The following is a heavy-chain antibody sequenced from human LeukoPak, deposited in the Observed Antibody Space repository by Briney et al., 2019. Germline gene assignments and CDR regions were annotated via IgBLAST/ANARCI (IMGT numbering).Heavy chain of an antibody. CDR2: DNPDDSDT. V-gene: IGHV5-51*01. CDR3: ASQGASGPLDY. Sequence: GESLKISCNGSGYXFTSHWIGWVRQMPGKGLERMGIDNPDDSDTIYSPSFQGQVTISADESITTAYLQWSSLKASDTAMYYCASQGASGPLDYWGQGTLVTVSS. J-gene: IGHJ4*02. CDR1: GYXFTSHW.